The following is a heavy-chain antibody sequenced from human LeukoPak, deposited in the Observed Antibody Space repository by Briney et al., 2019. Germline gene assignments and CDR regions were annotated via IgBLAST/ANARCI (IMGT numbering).Heavy chain of an antibody. CDR3: ARERQDTILHSGAFDI. V-gene: IGHV3-30-3*01. J-gene: IGHJ3*02. Sequence: PGRSLRLSCAASGFPFSTYFMHWVRQAPGKGLEWVADIASDGSHTFYVESVKGRFTISRDNSKNTLHLQMNSLRAEDTAVYFCARERQDTILHSGAFDIWGQGTMVTVSS. CDR1: GFPFSTYF. D-gene: IGHD2-21*01. CDR2: IASDGSHT.